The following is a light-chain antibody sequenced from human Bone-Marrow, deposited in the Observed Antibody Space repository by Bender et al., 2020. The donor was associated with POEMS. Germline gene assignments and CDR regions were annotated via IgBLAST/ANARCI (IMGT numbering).Light chain of an antibody. CDR1: NLGHKN. Sequence: SYDLTQPPSVSVSPGQTASITCSGNNLGHKNVCWYRQKPGQPPLLLVYRSDERPSGIPDRFSGSNSGNTATLTISETQTVDEADYYCQAWDTGTNSVFGTGTRVTVL. J-gene: IGLJ1*01. CDR3: QAWDTGTNSV. CDR2: RSD. V-gene: IGLV3-1*01.